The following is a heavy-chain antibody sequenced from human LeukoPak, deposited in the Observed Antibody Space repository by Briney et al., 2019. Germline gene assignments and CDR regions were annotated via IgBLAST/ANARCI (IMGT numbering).Heavy chain of an antibody. CDR1: VFPVFNSD. Sequence: ASVSLSSTVSVFPVFNSDIHWLRHAPGKGLEWMVAFYPDRGDTIYAQKFQGRLTLTQDTSTDTAYMELTSLRFEDTAVIFCATRLHYYDTDDSWGQGTLVTVSS. D-gene: IGHD3-22*01. J-gene: IGHJ1*01. V-gene: IGHV1-24*01. CDR2: FYPDRGDT. CDR3: ATRLHYYDTDDS.